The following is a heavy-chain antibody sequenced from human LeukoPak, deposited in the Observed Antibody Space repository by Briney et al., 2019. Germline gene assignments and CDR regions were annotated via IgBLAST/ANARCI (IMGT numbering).Heavy chain of an antibody. CDR1: GYTFTSYD. CDR2: MNPNSGNT. Sequence: ASVKVSCKASGYTFTSYDINWVRQATGQGLEWMGWMNPNSGNTGYAQKFQGRVTITRNTSISTAYMEPSSLRSEDTAVYYCARDSASSGYSFDYWGQGTLVTVSS. J-gene: IGHJ4*02. D-gene: IGHD3-22*01. CDR3: ARDSASSGYSFDY. V-gene: IGHV1-8*03.